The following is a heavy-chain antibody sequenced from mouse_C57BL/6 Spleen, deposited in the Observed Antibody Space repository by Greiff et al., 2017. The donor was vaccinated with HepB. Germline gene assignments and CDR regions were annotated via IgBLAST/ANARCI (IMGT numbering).Heavy chain of an antibody. CDR2: IWSGGST. J-gene: IGHJ3*01. D-gene: IGHD2-4*01. Sequence: VQLKESGPGLVQPSQSLSITCTVSGFSLTSYGVHWVRQSPGKGLEWLGVIWSGGSTDYNAAFISRLSISKDNSKSQVFFKMNSLQADDTAIYYCARKEGVYDYDGNWFAYWGQGTLVTVSA. CDR1: GFSLTSYG. CDR3: ARKEGVYDYDGNWFAY. V-gene: IGHV2-2*01.